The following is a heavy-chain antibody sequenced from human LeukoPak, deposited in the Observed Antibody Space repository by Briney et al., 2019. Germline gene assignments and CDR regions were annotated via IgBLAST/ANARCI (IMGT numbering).Heavy chain of an antibody. D-gene: IGHD5-18*01. CDR3: TGQAQGRYGYSYEETFDY. V-gene: IGHV3-49*04. Sequence: PGGSLRLSCTASGFTFGDYAMSWVRQAPGKGLEWVGFIRSKAYGGTTEYAASVKGRFTISRDDSKSIAYLQMNSLKTEDTAVYYCTGQAQGRYGYSYEETFDYWGQGTLVTVSS. CDR1: GFTFGDYA. J-gene: IGHJ4*02. CDR2: IRSKAYGGTT.